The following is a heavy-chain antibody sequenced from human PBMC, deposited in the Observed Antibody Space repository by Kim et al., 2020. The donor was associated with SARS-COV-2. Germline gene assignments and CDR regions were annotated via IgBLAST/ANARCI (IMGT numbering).Heavy chain of an antibody. Sequence: SETLSLTCAVYGGSFSGYYWSWIRQPPGKGLEWIGEINHSGSTNYNPSLKSRVTISVDTSKNQFSLKLSSVTAADTAVYYCARFQKYDSSVGYWGQGTLVTVSS. J-gene: IGHJ4*02. V-gene: IGHV4-34*01. CDR2: INHSGST. CDR3: ARFQKYDSSVGY. CDR1: GGSFSGYY. D-gene: IGHD3-22*01.